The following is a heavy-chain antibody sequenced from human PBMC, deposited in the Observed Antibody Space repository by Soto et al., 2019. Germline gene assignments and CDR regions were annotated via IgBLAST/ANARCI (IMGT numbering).Heavy chain of an antibody. D-gene: IGHD5-12*01. J-gene: IGHJ4*02. CDR2: ISWSSVTF. CDR1: GFNFEDYA. V-gene: IGHV3-9*01. Sequence: EVQLVESGGGLVQPGRSLRLSCAASGFNFEDYAMHWVRQAPGKGLEWVSGISWSSVTFDYADSVKGRFTISRDNAKNSLYLQMNSLRAEDTAFYYCAKDHDEDFGYDLDYFDYWGQGTLVTVSS. CDR3: AKDHDEDFGYDLDYFDY.